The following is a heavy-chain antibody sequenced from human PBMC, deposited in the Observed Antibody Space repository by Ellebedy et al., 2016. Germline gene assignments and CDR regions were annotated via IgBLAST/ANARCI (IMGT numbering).Heavy chain of an antibody. CDR3: ARDDVDTAIDY. CDR1: GYTFSGYF. CDR2: INPNSGVT. Sequence: ASVKVSCXASGYTFSGYFLHWVRQAPGQGLEWMAWINPNSGVTNYAREFQGRVTLTRDTSISTAYMELSRLRSDDTAVYYCARDDVDTAIDYWGQGTLVTVSS. D-gene: IGHD5-18*01. V-gene: IGHV1-2*02. J-gene: IGHJ4*02.